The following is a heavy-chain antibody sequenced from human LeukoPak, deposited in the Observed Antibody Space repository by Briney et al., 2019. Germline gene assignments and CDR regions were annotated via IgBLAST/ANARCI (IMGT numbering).Heavy chain of an antibody. CDR3: GGAAAGTTRWNYGMDV. CDR1: GYTFTSYG. Sequence: ASVKVSCKASGYTFTSYGISWVRQAPGQGLEWMGWISAYNGNTNYAQKFQGRVTITADKSTSTAYMELSSLRSEDTAVYYCGGAAAGTTRWNYGMDVWGQGTTVTVSS. J-gene: IGHJ6*02. CDR2: ISAYNGNT. V-gene: IGHV1-18*01. D-gene: IGHD6-13*01.